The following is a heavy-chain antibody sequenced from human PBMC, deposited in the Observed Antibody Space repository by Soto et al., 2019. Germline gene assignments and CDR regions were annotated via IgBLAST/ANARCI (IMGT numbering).Heavy chain of an antibody. Sequence: GASVKVSCKASGYTFTGYYMHWVRQAPGQGLEWMGWINPNSGGTNYAQKFQGRVTMTRDTSISTAYMELSRLRSDDTAVYYCARDLWDTATLNYYGMDVWGQGTTVTVSS. CDR2: INPNSGGT. D-gene: IGHD5-18*01. CDR3: ARDLWDTATLNYYGMDV. J-gene: IGHJ6*02. CDR1: GYTFTGYY. V-gene: IGHV1-2*02.